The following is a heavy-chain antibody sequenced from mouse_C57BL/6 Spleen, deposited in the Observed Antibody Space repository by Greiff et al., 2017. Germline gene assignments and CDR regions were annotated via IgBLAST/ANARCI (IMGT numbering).Heavy chain of an antibody. CDR1: GYTFTSYW. J-gene: IGHJ1*03. CDR3: ARSRYYYGSSYGYFDV. D-gene: IGHD1-1*01. CDR2: INPSNGGT. V-gene: IGHV1-53*01. Sequence: QVQLQQPGTELVKPGASVKLSCKASGYTFTSYWMHWVKQRPGQGLEWIGNINPSNGGTNYNEKFKSQATLTVDKSSSTAYMQLSSLTSEDSAVYYCARSRYYYGSSYGYFDVWGTGTTVTVSS.